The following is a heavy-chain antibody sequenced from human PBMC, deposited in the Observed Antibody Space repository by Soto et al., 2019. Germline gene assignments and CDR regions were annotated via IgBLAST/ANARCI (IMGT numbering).Heavy chain of an antibody. V-gene: IGHV1-2*04. CDR2: INPNSGGT. CDR3: ARDPTEYSSSSYYFDY. CDR1: GYTFTGYY. D-gene: IGHD6-6*01. J-gene: IGHJ4*02. Sequence: GASVKVSCKASGYTFTGYYMHWVRQAPGQGLEWMGWINPNSGGTNYAQKFQGWVTMTRDTSISTAYMELSRLRSDDTAVYYCARDPTEYSSSSYYFDYWGQGTLVTVSS.